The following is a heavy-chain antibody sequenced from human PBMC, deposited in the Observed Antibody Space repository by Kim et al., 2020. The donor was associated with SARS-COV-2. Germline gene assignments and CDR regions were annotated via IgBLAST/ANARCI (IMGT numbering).Heavy chain of an antibody. J-gene: IGHJ5*02. D-gene: IGHD2-2*01. Sequence: KGRFTISRENAKNSLYLQMNSLRAGDTAVYYCARGYCSSTSCYSRGWFDPWGQGTLVTVSS. CDR3: ARGYCSSTSCYSRGWFDP. V-gene: IGHV3-13*01.